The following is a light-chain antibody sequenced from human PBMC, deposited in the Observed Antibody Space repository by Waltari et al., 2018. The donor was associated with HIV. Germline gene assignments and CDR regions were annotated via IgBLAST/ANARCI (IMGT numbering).Light chain of an antibody. CDR1: SSDVGLYNY. J-gene: IGLJ3*02. CDR3: SSYTSSGTLV. Sequence: QSALTQSASVSGSPGQSITISCTGTSSDVGLYNYVSWYQQHPGKAPKLLIYDVSNRPSGVSARFSGSKSGNTASLTISGLQAEDESDYYCSSYTSSGTLVFGGGTKLTVL. CDR2: DVS. V-gene: IGLV2-14*03.